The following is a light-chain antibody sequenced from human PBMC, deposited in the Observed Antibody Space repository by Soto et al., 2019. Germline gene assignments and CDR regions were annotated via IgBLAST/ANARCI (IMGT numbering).Light chain of an antibody. CDR3: QQYGSSPWT. J-gene: IGKJ1*01. V-gene: IGKV3-20*01. CDR1: QSVSSN. Sequence: EILMTQSPVTLSLSPGERATLSCRASQSVSSNLAWYQQKPGQAPRLLIYGASTRATGIPDRFSGSGSGTDFTLTISRLEPEDFAVYYCQQYGSSPWTFGQGTKVDI. CDR2: GAS.